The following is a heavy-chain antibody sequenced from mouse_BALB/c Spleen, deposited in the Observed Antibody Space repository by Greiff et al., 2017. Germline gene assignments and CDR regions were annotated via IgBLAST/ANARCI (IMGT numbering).Heavy chain of an antibody. CDR1: GFNIKDTY. J-gene: IGHJ2*01. V-gene: IGHV14-3*02. Sequence: VQLQQSGAELVKPGASVKLSCTASGFNIKDTYMHWVKQRPEQGLEWIGRIDPANGNTKYDPKFQGKATITADTSSNTAYLQLSSLTSEDTAVYYCARFPYGNYFDYWGQGTTLTVPS. CDR3: ARFPYGNYFDY. CDR2: IDPANGNT. D-gene: IGHD2-1*01.